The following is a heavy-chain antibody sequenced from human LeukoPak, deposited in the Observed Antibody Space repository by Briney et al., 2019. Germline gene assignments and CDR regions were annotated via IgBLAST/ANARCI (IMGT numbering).Heavy chain of an antibody. CDR3: ARDPIAVPGGNFDY. V-gene: IGHV4-39*07. Sequence: PSETLSLTCTVSGGSISSSSYYWGWIRQPPGKGLEWIGSIYYSGSTYYNPSLKSRVTISVDTSKNQFSLKLSSVTAADTAVYYCARDPIAVPGGNFDYWGQGTLVTVTS. CDR1: GGSISSSSYY. CDR2: IYYSGST. D-gene: IGHD6-19*01. J-gene: IGHJ4*02.